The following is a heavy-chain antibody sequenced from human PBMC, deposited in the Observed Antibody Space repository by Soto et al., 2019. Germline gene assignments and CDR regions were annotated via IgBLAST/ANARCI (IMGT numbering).Heavy chain of an antibody. CDR1: GDTFRSNG. V-gene: IGHV1-69*14. Sequence: QVQLVQSGTEVTKPGSSVQVSCKVSGDTFRSNGISWVRQVPGQGLDWMGGIIPIYGTVNYALKFLGRVTITADKSTSTAYMEWSGLRPEDTGGYSCARDGGVTGMTTMLDSWGQGTVVTVSP. D-gene: IGHD4-4*01. CDR2: IIPIYGTV. CDR3: ARDGGVTGMTTMLDS. J-gene: IGHJ5*01.